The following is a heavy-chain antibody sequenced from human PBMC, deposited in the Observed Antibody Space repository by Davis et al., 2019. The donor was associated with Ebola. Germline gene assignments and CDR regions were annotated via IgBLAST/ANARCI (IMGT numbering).Heavy chain of an antibody. D-gene: IGHD6-13*01. Sequence: SETLSLTCAVSGGSFSGSYSSWPRQPPGTGLEWIGYIYYSGSTNYNPSLKSRVTISVDTSKNQFSLKLSSVTAADTAVYYCARHSSSRRYYFDYWGQGTLVTVSS. CDR3: ARHSSSRRYYFDY. J-gene: IGHJ4*02. CDR1: GGSFSGSY. V-gene: IGHV4-59*08. CDR2: IYYSGST.